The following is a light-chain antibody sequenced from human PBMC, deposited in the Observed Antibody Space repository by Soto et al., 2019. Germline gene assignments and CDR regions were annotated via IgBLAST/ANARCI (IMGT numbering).Light chain of an antibody. CDR2: DAS. Sequence: EIVLTQSPATLSLSPGERATLSCRASQSVTSYLAWYQQKADQPPRLLMYDASNRATGIPARFSGSGSGTAFTLTISSLEPEDFAVYYCQQRSDWPPTFGQVTNVEIK. CDR1: QSVTSY. CDR3: QQRSDWPPT. J-gene: IGKJ1*01. V-gene: IGKV3-11*01.